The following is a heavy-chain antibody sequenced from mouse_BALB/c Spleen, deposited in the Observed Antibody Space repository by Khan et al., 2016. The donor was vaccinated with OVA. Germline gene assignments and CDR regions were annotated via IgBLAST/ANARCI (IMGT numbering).Heavy chain of an antibody. CDR1: GYTFTTYT. CDR3: VREGAYYRSDGWFAY. D-gene: IGHD2-14*01. Sequence: VQLQESGAELARPGASVKMSCKASGYTFTTYTIHWVKQRPGQGLEWIGYIIPSNDYTNYNQKFKERATLTADKSSSTAYMQLSSLTSEDSAVYYCVREGAYYRSDGWFAYWGQGTLVTVSA. J-gene: IGHJ3*01. CDR2: IIPSNDYT. V-gene: IGHV1-4*01.